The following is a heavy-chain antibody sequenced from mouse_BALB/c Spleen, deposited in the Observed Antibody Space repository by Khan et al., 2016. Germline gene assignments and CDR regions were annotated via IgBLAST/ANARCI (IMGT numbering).Heavy chain of an antibody. D-gene: IGHD2-1*01. Sequence: EVQLQESGPGLVKPSQSLSLTCSVTGYSITSGYYWNWIRQFPGNKLEWMGYISYDGSNNYNPSLKNRISITRDTSKNQFFLKLNSVTTEDTATYNWASGNYWYFDDWGAGTTVTVSS. J-gene: IGHJ1*01. CDR1: GYSITSGYY. CDR2: ISYDGSN. V-gene: IGHV3-6*02. CDR3: ASGNYWYFDD.